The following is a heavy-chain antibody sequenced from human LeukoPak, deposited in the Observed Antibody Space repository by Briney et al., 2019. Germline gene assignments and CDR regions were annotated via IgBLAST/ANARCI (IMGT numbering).Heavy chain of an antibody. J-gene: IGHJ4*02. D-gene: IGHD1-26*01. CDR2: IYHSGST. Sequence: SETLSLTCTVSGDSISSGTYYWSWIRQPPGKGLEWIGYIYHSGSTYYNPSLKSRVTISVDRSKNQFSLKLSSVTAADTAVYYCARSRWERHFDYWGQGTLVTVSS. V-gene: IGHV4-30-2*01. CDR3: ARSRWERHFDY. CDR1: GDSISSGTYY.